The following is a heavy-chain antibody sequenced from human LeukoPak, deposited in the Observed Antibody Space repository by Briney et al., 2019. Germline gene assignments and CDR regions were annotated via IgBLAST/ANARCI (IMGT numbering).Heavy chain of an antibody. D-gene: IGHD3-9*01. CDR1: GYRFTSYG. CDR3: ARGGDGDILTGLVFDY. CDR2: ISAYNGKA. Sequence: ASVTVSFKASGYRFTSYGISGVRQAPGQGREWMGWISAYNGKANYAQKLQGRVTMTTDTSTSTAYMELRSLRSDDTAVYYCARGGDGDILTGLVFDYWGQGTLVTVSS. J-gene: IGHJ4*02. V-gene: IGHV1-18*01.